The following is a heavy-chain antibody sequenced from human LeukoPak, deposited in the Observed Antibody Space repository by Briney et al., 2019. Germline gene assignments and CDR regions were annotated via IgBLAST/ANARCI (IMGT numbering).Heavy chain of an antibody. CDR3: ARAITGTRIFDY. Sequence: GGSLRLSCTASRFTFSGYWMSWVRQAPGKGLEWVANMRQDGGEKYYVDSVRGRFTISRDNAKNSLYLQMNSLRAEDTAVYYCARAITGTRIFDYWGQGTLVTVSS. D-gene: IGHD1-20*01. CDR2: MRQDGGEK. J-gene: IGHJ4*02. CDR1: RFTFSGYW. V-gene: IGHV3-7*03.